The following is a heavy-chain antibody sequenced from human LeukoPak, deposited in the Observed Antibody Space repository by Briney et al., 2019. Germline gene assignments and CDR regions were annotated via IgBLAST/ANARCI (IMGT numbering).Heavy chain of an antibody. CDR2: INHSGST. J-gene: IGHJ6*03. CDR3: ARGSVISSSWYYYYYMDV. V-gene: IGHV4-34*01. CDR1: GGSFSGYY. Sequence: RSETLSLTCAVHGGSFSGYYWSWIRQPPGKGLEWIGEINHSGSTNYNPSLKSRVTISVDTSKNQFSLKLSSVTAADTAVYYCARGSVISSSWYYYYYMDVWGKGTTVTVSS. D-gene: IGHD6-13*01.